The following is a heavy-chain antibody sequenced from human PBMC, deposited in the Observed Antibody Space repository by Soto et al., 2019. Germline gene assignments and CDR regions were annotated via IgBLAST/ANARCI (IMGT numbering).Heavy chain of an antibody. V-gene: IGHV4-59*12. D-gene: IGHD2-8*02. CDR3: ARDKITGLFDY. J-gene: IGHJ4*02. Sequence: PSXTLSLTCSVSGGSMTSYYWNWIRQPPGKGLEWLGYIYYSGSTNYNPSLKSRVTISVDTSKNQFSLKLTSVTAADTAVYYCARDKITGLFDYWGQGTLVTVSS. CDR1: GGSMTSYY. CDR2: IYYSGST.